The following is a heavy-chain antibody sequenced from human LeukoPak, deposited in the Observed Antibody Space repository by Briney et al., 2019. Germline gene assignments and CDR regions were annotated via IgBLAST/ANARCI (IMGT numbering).Heavy chain of an antibody. Sequence: TVNVSCKASAGTFSSYTISWVRQAPGQGLEWMGGIIPIFGTANYAQKFKGRVTIPAAQSTSTAYMELSRMRSEDTAVYSCASGLYGVLLYAAFVIWGEGTMVTVSS. CDR2: IIPIFGTA. D-gene: IGHD4-17*01. CDR3: ASGLYGVLLYAAFVI. CDR1: AGTFSSYT. J-gene: IGHJ3*02. V-gene: IGHV1-69*13.